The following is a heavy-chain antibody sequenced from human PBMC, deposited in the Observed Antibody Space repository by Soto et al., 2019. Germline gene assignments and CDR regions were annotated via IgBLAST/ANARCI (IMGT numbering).Heavy chain of an antibody. CDR3: TTDRPAYYYDTSGMGY. D-gene: IGHD3-22*01. CDR2: IKSKTDGGTT. Sequence: GGSLRLSCAASGFTFSNAWMSWVRQAPGKGLEWVGRIKSKTDGGTTDYAAPVKGRFTISRDDSKNTLYLQMNSLKTEHTAVYYCTTDRPAYYYDTSGMGYCGQGTLATVSS. V-gene: IGHV3-15*01. CDR1: GFTFSNAW. J-gene: IGHJ4*02.